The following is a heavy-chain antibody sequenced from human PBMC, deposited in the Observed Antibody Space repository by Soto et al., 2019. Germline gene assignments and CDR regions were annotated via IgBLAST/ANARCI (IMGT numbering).Heavy chain of an antibody. CDR1: GYTFTGYY. D-gene: IGHD4-17*01. V-gene: IGHV1-2*04. Sequence: ASVKVSCKASGYTFTGYYMHWVRQAPGQGLEWMGWINPNSGGTNYAQKFQGWVTMTRDTSISTAYMELSRRRSDDTAVYYCARDSVRWAVNTRQASDIWGQGTMVTVSS. CDR2: INPNSGGT. CDR3: ARDSVRWAVNTRQASDI. J-gene: IGHJ3*02.